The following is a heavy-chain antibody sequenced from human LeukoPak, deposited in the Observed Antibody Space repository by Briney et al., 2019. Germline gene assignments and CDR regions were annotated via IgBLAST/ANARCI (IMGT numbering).Heavy chain of an antibody. J-gene: IGHJ4*02. CDR3: ARFTRYDNNAHYLDF. D-gene: IGHD3-22*01. CDR1: GGSINNYY. Sequence: SETPSLTCTVSGGSINNYYWSWIRQPPGKGLEYIGYIYCSGATNYGPSLKSRVTISVDTSNNQFSLKLSSVTTADTAVYYCARFTRYDNNAHYLDFWGQGTLVTVSS. CDR2: IYCSGAT. V-gene: IGHV4-59*08.